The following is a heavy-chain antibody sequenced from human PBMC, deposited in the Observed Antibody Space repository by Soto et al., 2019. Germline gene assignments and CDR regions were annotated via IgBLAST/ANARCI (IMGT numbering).Heavy chain of an antibody. Sequence: SETLSLTCNVSGGSIHTYYWNWIRQSPGRGLEWIGYISDGGSPNYNPSLKSRVTISVDTSKKQVSLKLSSVTAADTAVYYCASGKGVDGSHYLDNWGQGTLVTVSS. J-gene: IGHJ4*02. CDR2: ISDGGSP. CDR3: ASGKGVDGSHYLDN. CDR1: GGSIHTYY. V-gene: IGHV4-59*08. D-gene: IGHD1-26*01.